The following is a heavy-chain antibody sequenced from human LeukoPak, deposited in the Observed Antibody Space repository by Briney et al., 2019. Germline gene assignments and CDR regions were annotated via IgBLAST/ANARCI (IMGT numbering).Heavy chain of an antibody. CDR2: ISGSGGST. CDR3: AKDAVGSSGTKYYYYGMDV. D-gene: IGHD3-22*01. Sequence: GGSLRLSCAASGFTFSSYAMSWVRQAPGTGLGGVSAISGSGGSTYYADSVKGRFTISRDNSKNTLYLQMNSLRAEDTAVYYCAKDAVGSSGTKYYYYGMDVWGKGTTVTVSS. CDR1: GFTFSSYA. V-gene: IGHV3-23*01. J-gene: IGHJ6*04.